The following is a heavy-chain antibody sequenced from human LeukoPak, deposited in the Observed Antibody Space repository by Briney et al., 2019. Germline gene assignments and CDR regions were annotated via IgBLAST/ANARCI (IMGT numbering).Heavy chain of an antibody. CDR1: GFSFSSYA. V-gene: IGHV3-23*01. CDR2: LSGSGGST. Sequence: PGGSLRLSCAASGFSFSSYAMTWVRQAPGKGLEWISALSGSGGSTYYADSVKGRFTISRDNCKNTLYLQMNSLRAEDTAVYYCAKRIELSPISSTFDYWGQGTLVTVSS. CDR3: AKRIELSPISSTFDY. J-gene: IGHJ4*02. D-gene: IGHD5-24*01.